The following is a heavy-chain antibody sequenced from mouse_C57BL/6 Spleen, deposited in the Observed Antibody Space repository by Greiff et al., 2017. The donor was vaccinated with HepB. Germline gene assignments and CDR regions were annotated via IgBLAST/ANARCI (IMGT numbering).Heavy chain of an antibody. D-gene: IGHD2-2*01. V-gene: IGHV1-69*01. CDR3: ARWGYDEGYFDY. Sequence: VQLQQSGAELVMPGASVKLSCKASGYTFTSYWMHWVKQRPGQGLEWIGEIDPSDSYTNYNQKFKGKSTLTVDKSSSTAYMQLSSLTSEDTAIYYCARWGYDEGYFDYWGQGTTLTVSS. CDR1: GYTFTSYW. CDR2: IDPSDSYT. J-gene: IGHJ2*01.